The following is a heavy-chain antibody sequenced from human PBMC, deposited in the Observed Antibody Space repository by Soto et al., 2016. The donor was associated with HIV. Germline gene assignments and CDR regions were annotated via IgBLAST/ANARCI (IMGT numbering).Heavy chain of an antibody. CDR3: ARAFGLGSAFDI. D-gene: IGHD3-16*01. CDR1: GFTFSTYA. CDR2: ISNNGGET. Sequence: EVQLVESGGGLVQPGGSLRLSCAASGFTFSTYAMHWVRQAPGKGLEYVSAISNNGGETYYANSVKGRFTVSRDNSKNTLFLQMGSLRAEDMAVYYCARAFGLGSAFDIWGQGTMVTVSS. J-gene: IGHJ3*02. V-gene: IGHV3-64*01.